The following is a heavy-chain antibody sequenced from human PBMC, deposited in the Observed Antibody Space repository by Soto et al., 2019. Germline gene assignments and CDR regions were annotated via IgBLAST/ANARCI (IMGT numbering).Heavy chain of an antibody. D-gene: IGHD3-16*01. CDR3: ARGGLRGVRAMQH. Sequence: EVQLVESGGGLVQPGGSLRLSCGGSGFTVSSNYMTWVRQAPGKGVEWVSGSDSAGSTYYADSVKGRFNISRDNSKNTLFPQMTSLRAEDTAVYFCARGGLRGVRAMQHRCQCTVVTVSS. CDR1: GFTVSSNY. J-gene: IGHJ1*01. CDR2: SDSAGST. V-gene: IGHV3-66*01.